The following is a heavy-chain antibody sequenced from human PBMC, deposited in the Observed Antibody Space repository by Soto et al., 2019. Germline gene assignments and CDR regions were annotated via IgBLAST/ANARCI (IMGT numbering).Heavy chain of an antibody. D-gene: IGHD2-21*02. J-gene: IGHJ6*02. CDR2: VFDSGSV. Sequence: QVQLQQSGPGLVEPSQTLSLTCTVSGASISGDYYHWTWIRQSPGKGLEWIGYVFDSGSVLYNPSLKSRRHISVDTSKNQFSLRLTSVTAADTAVYFCAREDDGGDRDYYGLDVWGQGTTVTVSS. CDR1: GASISGDYYH. CDR3: AREDDGGDRDYYGLDV. V-gene: IGHV4-30-4*08.